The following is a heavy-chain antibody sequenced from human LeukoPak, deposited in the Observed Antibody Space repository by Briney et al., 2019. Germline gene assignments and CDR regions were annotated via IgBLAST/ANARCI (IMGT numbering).Heavy chain of an antibody. Sequence: SETLSLTCTVSGGSISSGGYYWSWIRQHPGKGLEWIGYIYYSGSTYYNPSLKSRVTISVDTSKNQFSLKLSSVTAADTAVYYCARERRSSEIDYWGQGTLVTVSS. CDR1: GGSISSGGYY. CDR2: IYYSGST. J-gene: IGHJ4*02. D-gene: IGHD6-19*01. CDR3: ARERRSSEIDY. V-gene: IGHV4-31*03.